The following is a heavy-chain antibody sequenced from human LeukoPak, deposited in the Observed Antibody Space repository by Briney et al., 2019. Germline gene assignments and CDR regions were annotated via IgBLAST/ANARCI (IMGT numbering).Heavy chain of an antibody. Sequence: GGSLRLSCAASGFTFSNAWLNWVRQAPGKGLEWVGRIKNKADGGTTDYAAPVKGRFTISRDDSKDTLFLQMNSLKTEDTAVYYCVWGTIVTFPYWGQGTLVTVSS. V-gene: IGHV3-15*01. J-gene: IGHJ4*02. CDR2: IKNKADGGTT. D-gene: IGHD4-11*01. CDR3: VWGTIVTFPY. CDR1: GFTFSNAW.